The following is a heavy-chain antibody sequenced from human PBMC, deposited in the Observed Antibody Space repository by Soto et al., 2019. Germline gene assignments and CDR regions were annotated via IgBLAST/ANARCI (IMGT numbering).Heavy chain of an antibody. Sequence: VGSLRLSCADSGFTFSSYWMSWVRQAPGKGLEWVANIKQDGSEKYYVDSVKGRFTISRDNAKNSLYLQMNSLRAEDTAVYYCARATLIYDYFDYWGQGTLVTVSS. CDR3: ARATLIYDYFDY. CDR2: IKQDGSEK. CDR1: GFTFSSYW. V-gene: IGHV3-7*01. D-gene: IGHD3-16*01. J-gene: IGHJ4*02.